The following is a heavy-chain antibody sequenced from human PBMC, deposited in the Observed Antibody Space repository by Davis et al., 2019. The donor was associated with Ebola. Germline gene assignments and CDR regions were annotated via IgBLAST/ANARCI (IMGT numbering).Heavy chain of an antibody. J-gene: IGHJ6*02. CDR3: ATLAARGYYYGMDV. CDR2: ISHTGDT. CDR1: SGSFSGYY. D-gene: IGHD6-6*01. Sequence: GSLRLSCAVYSGSFSGYYWSWIRQSPGKGLEWIGEISHTGDTNYNPSLKSRVIISVDTSKNQFSLKLSSVTAADTAVYYCATLAARGYYYGMDVWGQGTTVTVSS. V-gene: IGHV4-34*01.